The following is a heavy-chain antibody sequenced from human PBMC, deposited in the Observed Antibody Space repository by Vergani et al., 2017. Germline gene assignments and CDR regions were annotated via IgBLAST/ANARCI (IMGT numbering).Heavy chain of an antibody. CDR2: ITYNGGRT. J-gene: IGHJ4*02. Sequence: VQLVESGGGVVHPGGSLRLSCAASGFTFNIYAMSWVRQAPGKGLEWVSTITYNGGRTYYAGSVTGRFTISRDNSKNTLFLQLKTLRAEDTGVYYCAKDYNIMGALHYWGQGTLVAVSS. CDR1: GFTFNIYA. V-gene: IGHV3-23*04. CDR3: AKDYNIMGALHY. D-gene: IGHD5-12*01.